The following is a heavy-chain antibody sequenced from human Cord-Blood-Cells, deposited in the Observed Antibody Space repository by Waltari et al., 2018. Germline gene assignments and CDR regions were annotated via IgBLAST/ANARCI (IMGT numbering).Heavy chain of an antibody. CDR1: GGSFSGYY. V-gene: IGHV4-34*01. J-gene: IGHJ6*03. D-gene: IGHD5-12*01. Sequence: QVQLQQWGAGLLKPSETLSLTCAVYGGSFSGYYGSWIRQPPGKGLEWIGEINHSGSTNYNPSLKSRVTISVDTSKNQFSLKLSSVTAADTAVYYCARMVATIEYYYMDVWGKGTTVTVSS. CDR2: INHSGST. CDR3: ARMVATIEYYYMDV.